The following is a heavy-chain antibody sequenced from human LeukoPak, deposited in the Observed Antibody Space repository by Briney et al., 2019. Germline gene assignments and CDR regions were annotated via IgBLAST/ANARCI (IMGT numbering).Heavy chain of an antibody. V-gene: IGHV1-2*02. J-gene: IGHJ4*02. CDR2: INPNSGGT. Sequence: ASVKVSCKASGYTFTGYYIHWVRQAPGQGLEWMGWINPNSGGTNYAQKFQGRVTMTRDTSISTAYMELSRLRSDDTAVYYCARDPYDFWSGCHYGPYYFDYWGQGTLVTVSS. D-gene: IGHD3-3*01. CDR3: ARDPYDFWSGCHYGPYYFDY. CDR1: GYTFTGYY.